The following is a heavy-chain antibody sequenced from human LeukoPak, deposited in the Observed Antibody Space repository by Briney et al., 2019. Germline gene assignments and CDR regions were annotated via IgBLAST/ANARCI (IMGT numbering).Heavy chain of an antibody. Sequence: AGGSLRLSCAASGFTFSNIWMSWVRQAPGEGLERVANIKPDGSEKYYVDSVKGRFTISRDNAKSSLYLQMNSLRAEDTAVYYCARESSGYGNIDYWGQGTLVTVSS. V-gene: IGHV3-7*03. CDR3: ARESSGYGNIDY. J-gene: IGHJ4*02. CDR2: IKPDGSEK. CDR1: GFTFSNIW. D-gene: IGHD5-12*01.